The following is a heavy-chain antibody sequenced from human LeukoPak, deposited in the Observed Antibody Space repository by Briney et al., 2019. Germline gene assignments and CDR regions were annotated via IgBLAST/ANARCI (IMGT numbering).Heavy chain of an antibody. J-gene: IGHJ5*02. Sequence: SETLSLTCAVYGGSFSGYYWSWIRQPPGKGLEWIGEINHSGSTNYNPSLKSRVTISVDTSKNQSSLKLSSVTAADTAVYYCARLTRRGVLWFGEHNKRWFDPWGQGTLVTVSS. D-gene: IGHD3-10*01. CDR3: ARLTRRGVLWFGEHNKRWFDP. CDR2: INHSGST. V-gene: IGHV4-34*01. CDR1: GGSFSGYY.